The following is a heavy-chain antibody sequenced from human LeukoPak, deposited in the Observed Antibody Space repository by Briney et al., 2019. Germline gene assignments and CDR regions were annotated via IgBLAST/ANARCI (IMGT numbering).Heavy chain of an antibody. CDR2: ISSSGSTI. V-gene: IGHV3-11*01. J-gene: IGHJ1*01. CDR3: ARDRYCSGGSCYSALNIY. Sequence: GGSLRLSCAASGFTFSDYYMSWIRQAPGKGLEWVSYISSSGSTIYYADSVKGRFTISRDNAKNSLYLQMNSLRAEDTAVYDCARDRYCSGGSCYSALNIYWGQGTLVTVSS. D-gene: IGHD2-15*01. CDR1: GFTFSDYY.